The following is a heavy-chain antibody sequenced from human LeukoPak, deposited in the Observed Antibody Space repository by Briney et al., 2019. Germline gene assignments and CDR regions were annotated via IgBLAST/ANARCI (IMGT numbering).Heavy chain of an antibody. D-gene: IGHD3-22*01. Sequence: AASVKVSCKASGGTFSIYAISWVRQAPGQGFEWMGGITPIFGTANFAQKFQGRVSITADGSTSTAFMELSSLRSEDTAVYYCAREWGLESSGYYYAYWGQGTLVTVSS. CDR2: ITPIFGTA. CDR1: GGTFSIYA. V-gene: IGHV1-69*13. J-gene: IGHJ4*02. CDR3: AREWGLESSGYYYAY.